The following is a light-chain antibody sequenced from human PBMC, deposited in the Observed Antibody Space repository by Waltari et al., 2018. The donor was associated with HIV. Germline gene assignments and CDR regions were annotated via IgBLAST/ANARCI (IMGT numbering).Light chain of an antibody. CDR3: AAWDDSLNGYYV. J-gene: IGLJ1*01. CDR1: SSNIGSNA. V-gene: IGLV1-44*01. CDR2: SNN. Sequence: QSVLTQPPSASGTPGQRVSISCSGSSSNIGSNAANWYQQLPGTAPQLLIYSNNQRPSGVPVRFAGSKSGTSASLAISGLQSEDEADYYCAAWDDSLNGYYVFGTGTKVTVL.